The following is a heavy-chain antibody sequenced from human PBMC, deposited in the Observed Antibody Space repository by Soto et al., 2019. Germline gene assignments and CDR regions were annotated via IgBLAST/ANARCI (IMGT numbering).Heavy chain of an antibody. CDR1: GGSISSSSHY. CDR2: IYYSGST. CDR3: ARHLIYDYIWGSYRPGHFDY. V-gene: IGHV4-39*01. J-gene: IGHJ4*02. Sequence: SETLSLTCTVSGGSISSSSHYWGWIRQPPGKGLEWIGSIYYSGSTYYNPSLKSRVTISVDTSKNQFSLKLSSVTAADTAVYYCARHLIYDYIWGSYRPGHFDYWGQGTLVTVSS. D-gene: IGHD3-16*02.